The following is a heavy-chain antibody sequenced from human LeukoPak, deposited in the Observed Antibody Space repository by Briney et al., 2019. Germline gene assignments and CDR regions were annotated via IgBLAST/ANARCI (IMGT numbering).Heavy chain of an antibody. V-gene: IGHV4-61*02. D-gene: IGHD6-19*01. J-gene: IGHJ6*03. Sequence: SETLSLTCTVSGGSISSSNYYWSWIRQPAGKGLEWIGRIYTSGTTNYNPSLKSRVTISIDTSKNQFSLKLSSVTAADTAVYYCARNIAVAGRGDYMDVWGKGTTVTISS. CDR2: IYTSGTT. CDR3: ARNIAVAGRGDYMDV. CDR1: GGSISSSNYY.